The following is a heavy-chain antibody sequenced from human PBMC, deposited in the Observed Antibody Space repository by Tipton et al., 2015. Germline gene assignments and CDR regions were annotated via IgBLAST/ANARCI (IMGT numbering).Heavy chain of an antibody. J-gene: IGHJ4*01. D-gene: IGHD4-17*01. CDR2: IYTSGST. Sequence: TLSLTCTVSGGSISSYYWSWIRQPAGKGLEWIGRIYTSGSTNYNPSLKSRVTMSVDTSKKQFSLKLRSVTAADTAVYFCVRGGVDYEDWGHGTLVTVSS. V-gene: IGHV4-4*07. CDR3: VRGGVDYED. CDR1: GGSISSYY.